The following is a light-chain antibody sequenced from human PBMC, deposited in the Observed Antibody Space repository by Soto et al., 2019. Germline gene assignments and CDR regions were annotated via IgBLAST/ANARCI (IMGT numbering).Light chain of an antibody. CDR1: SSDVGGYNY. CDR2: EVS. V-gene: IGLV2-8*01. CDR3: SSFTTTYFYV. Sequence: QSALTQPPSASGSPGQSVTISCTGTSSDVGGYNYVSWYQQHPGKAPKLMIYEVSKRPSGVPDRFSASKSAYTASLTISALQAEDEADYYCSSFTTTYFYVFGPGTKLTVL. J-gene: IGLJ1*01.